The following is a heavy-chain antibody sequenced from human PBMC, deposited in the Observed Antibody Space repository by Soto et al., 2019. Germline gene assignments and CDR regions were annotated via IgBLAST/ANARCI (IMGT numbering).Heavy chain of an antibody. CDR3: ARGGGVVPAAIPPPYYYYYMDV. CDR2: IYYSGST. D-gene: IGHD2-2*01. CDR1: GGSISSSSYY. J-gene: IGHJ6*03. V-gene: IGHV4-39*01. Sequence: SETLSLTCTVSGGSISSSSYYWGWIRQPPGKGLEWIGNIYYSGSTYYNPSLKSLVTISVDTSKNQFSLKLSSVTAADTAVYYCARGGGVVPAAIPPPYYYYYMDVWGKGTTVTVSS.